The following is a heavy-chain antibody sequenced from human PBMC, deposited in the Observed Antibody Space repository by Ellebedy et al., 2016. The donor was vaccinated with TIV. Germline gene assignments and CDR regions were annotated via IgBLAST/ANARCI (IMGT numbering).Heavy chain of an antibody. CDR1: GYTFTSYA. V-gene: IGHV1-3*01. CDR3: ATGSRTDY. Sequence: AASVKVSCKASGYTFTSYAMHWVRQAPGQGLEWMGWINDGNGNTKYSQKFQGRVAITRDTSASTAYMELSSLRSEDTAVYYCATGSRTDYWGQGTLVTVSS. J-gene: IGHJ4*02. D-gene: IGHD1-26*01. CDR2: INDGNGNT.